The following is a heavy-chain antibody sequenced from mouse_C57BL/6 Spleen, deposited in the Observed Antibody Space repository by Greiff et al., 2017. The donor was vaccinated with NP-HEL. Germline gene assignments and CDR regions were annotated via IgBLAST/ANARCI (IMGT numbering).Heavy chain of an antibody. CDR2: IDPEDGET. D-gene: IGHD1-2*01. CDR1: GFNINDYY. V-gene: IGHV14-2*01. J-gene: IGHJ2*01. CDR3: AKSSLIRAKYVDY. Sequence: VQLQQSGAELVKPGASVKLSCTASGFNINDYYMHWVKQRTEQGLEWIGRIDPEDGETRYAPKFQGKATMTADPSSNTAYLQLSSLTSGDTAVYYCAKSSLIRAKYVDYWGQGTTLTVSS.